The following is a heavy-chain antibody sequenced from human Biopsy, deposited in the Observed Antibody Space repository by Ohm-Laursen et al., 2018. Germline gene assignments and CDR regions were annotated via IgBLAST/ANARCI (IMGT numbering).Heavy chain of an antibody. D-gene: IGHD3-9*01. CDR2: ISWDSGRI. V-gene: IGHV3-9*01. Sequence: SLRLSCAASGFTFDDYALHWVRQAPGKGLEWVSGISWDSGRIGYADSVKGRFTVPRDNAKKSLYLEMNSLRPEDTALYFFKKVLIPAGTDVWGQGTTVTVSS. J-gene: IGHJ6*02. CDR1: GFTFDDYA. CDR3: KKVLIPAGTDV.